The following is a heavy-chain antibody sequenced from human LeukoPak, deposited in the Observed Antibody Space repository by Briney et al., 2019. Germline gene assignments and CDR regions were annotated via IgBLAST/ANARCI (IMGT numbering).Heavy chain of an antibody. V-gene: IGHV3-7*01. CDR1: GFTFSDYW. J-gene: IGHJ6*03. CDR3: AKDGGVYSTPYYMDV. Sequence: PGGSLRLSCAASGFTFSDYWMSWVRQAPGKGLEWVANIRQDGSEKYYVDSVKGRFTISRDNAKNSLYLQMNSLRAEDTAVYYCAKDGGVYSTPYYMDVWGKGTTVTVSS. CDR2: IRQDGSEK. D-gene: IGHD6-13*01.